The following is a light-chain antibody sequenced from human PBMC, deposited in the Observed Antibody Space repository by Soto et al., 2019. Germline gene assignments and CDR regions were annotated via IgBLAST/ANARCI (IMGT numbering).Light chain of an antibody. Sequence: EIVMTQSPATLSVSPGERATLSCGASQSVSSNLVWYQQKPGQAPRLLIYDASSRATGIPARFSGSGSGTEFTLTISSLQSEDFAVYYCQQYNNWPRTFGQGTKVEIK. CDR1: QSVSSN. CDR2: DAS. J-gene: IGKJ1*01. CDR3: QQYNNWPRT. V-gene: IGKV3-15*01.